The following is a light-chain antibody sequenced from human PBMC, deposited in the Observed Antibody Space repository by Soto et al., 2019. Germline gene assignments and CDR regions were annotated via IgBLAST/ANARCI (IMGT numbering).Light chain of an antibody. CDR2: DVT. Sequence: QSVLTQPRSVSGSPGQSVTISCTGTSSDVGGYNFVSWYQQYPGKAPKLIIYDVTKGPSGVPDRFSGSKSGNTASLTISGLQTDDEADYYCCSYAGSYTHVFGTGTKAT. V-gene: IGLV2-11*01. CDR3: CSYAGSYTHV. CDR1: SSDVGGYNF. J-gene: IGLJ1*01.